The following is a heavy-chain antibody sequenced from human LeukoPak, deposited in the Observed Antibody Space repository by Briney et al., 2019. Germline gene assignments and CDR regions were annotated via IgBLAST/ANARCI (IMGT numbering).Heavy chain of an antibody. D-gene: IGHD3-9*01. V-gene: IGHV4-39*01. Sequence: SETLSLTCTVSGGSISSSSYYWGWIRQPPGKGLEWIGSIYYSGSTYYNPSLKSRVTISVDTSKNQFSLKLSSVTAADTAVYYCARLPDILTGYYPPGRDYWGQGTLVTVSS. J-gene: IGHJ4*02. CDR2: IYYSGST. CDR3: ARLPDILTGYYPPGRDY. CDR1: GGSISSSSYY.